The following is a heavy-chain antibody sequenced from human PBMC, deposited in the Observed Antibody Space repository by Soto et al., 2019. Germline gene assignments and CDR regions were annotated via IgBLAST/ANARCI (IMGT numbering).Heavy chain of an antibody. CDR2: VYRTGST. CDR3: ARARATIAAAAIFDC. Sequence: QVQLQESGPGLVKPSGTLSLTCAVSGGSISTSNWWSWVRQPPGKGLEWIGEVYRTGSTNYNPSPENRVTVSIDKSKNQFSLKLTSVPAADTAVYYCARARATIAAAAIFDCWGQGTLVTVSS. J-gene: IGHJ4*02. V-gene: IGHV4-4*02. CDR1: GGSISTSNW. D-gene: IGHD6-13*01.